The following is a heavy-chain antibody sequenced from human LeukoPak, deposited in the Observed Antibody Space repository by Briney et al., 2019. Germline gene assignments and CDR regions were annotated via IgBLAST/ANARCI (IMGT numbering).Heavy chain of an antibody. CDR3: ARDLGGRVGDTMVRGVNPFDY. J-gene: IGHJ4*02. Sequence: SVKVSCKASGGTFSSYAISWVRQAPGQGLEWMGRIIPILGIANYAQKFQGRVTITADKSTSTAYMELSSLRSEDTAVYYCARDLGGRVGDTMVRGVNPFDYWGQGTLVTVSS. CDR1: GGTFSSYA. V-gene: IGHV1-69*04. CDR2: IIPILGIA. D-gene: IGHD3-10*01.